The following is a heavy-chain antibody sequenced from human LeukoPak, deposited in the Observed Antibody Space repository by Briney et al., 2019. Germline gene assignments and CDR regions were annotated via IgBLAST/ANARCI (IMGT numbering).Heavy chain of an antibody. CDR1: GYTFTSYY. Sequence: ASVKVSCKASGYTFTSYYMHWVRQAPGQGLEWMGIINPSGGSTSYAQKFQGRVTMTRDTSTSTVYMELSSLRSEDTAVYYCARDRTPNPDPIVVVPAAMDYWGQGTLVTASS. V-gene: IGHV1-46*01. CDR3: ARDRTPNPDPIVVVPAAMDY. D-gene: IGHD2-2*01. CDR2: INPSGGST. J-gene: IGHJ4*02.